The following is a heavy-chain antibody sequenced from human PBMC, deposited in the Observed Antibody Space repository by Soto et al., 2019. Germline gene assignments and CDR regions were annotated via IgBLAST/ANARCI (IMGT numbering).Heavy chain of an antibody. D-gene: IGHD6-19*01. CDR1: PGSLRSYY. CDR2: IYYRGST. J-gene: IGHJ4*02. Sequence: ETLSLTCTVSPGSLRSYYWSWIRQPPGKGLEWVGYIYYRGSTNYSPSLKSRATISVHTSNSQFSLELSSVTAADTAVYYCARGLITGSHYSGGWYYFDSWGQGTQVTVSS. CDR3: ARGLITGSHYSGGWYYFDS. V-gene: IGHV4-59*12.